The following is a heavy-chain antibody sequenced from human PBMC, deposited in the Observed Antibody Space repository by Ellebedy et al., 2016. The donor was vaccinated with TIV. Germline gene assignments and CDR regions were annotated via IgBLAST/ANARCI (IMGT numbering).Heavy chain of an antibody. CDR2: IPFDGSNQ. CDR1: GFTFSSYG. Sequence: GESLKISCEVSGFTFSSYGLHWVRQSPGKGLEWVAFIPFDGSNQFYSDSVKGRFTISRDSSKNTQYLEMNSLRPEDTAMYCCARDSGYGRAFDYWGQGTLVTVSS. D-gene: IGHD5-12*01. CDR3: ARDSGYGRAFDY. V-gene: IGHV3-30*03. J-gene: IGHJ4*02.